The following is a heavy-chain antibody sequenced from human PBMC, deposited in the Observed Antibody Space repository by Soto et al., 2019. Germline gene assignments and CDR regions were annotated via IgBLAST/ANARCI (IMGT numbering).Heavy chain of an antibody. CDR2: VYYTGST. CDR1: GGSISGSY. D-gene: IGHD6-19*01. J-gene: IGHJ4*02. Sequence: SSETLSLTCSVSGGSISGSYWSWIRQSPGKGLEWLGYVYYTGSTNYSPSLRSRVSISVDTSKNEFSLRLSSVTAADTAVYFCARSVAVPGAHIDYWGQGTQVTVSS. V-gene: IGHV4-59*01. CDR3: ARSVAVPGAHIDY.